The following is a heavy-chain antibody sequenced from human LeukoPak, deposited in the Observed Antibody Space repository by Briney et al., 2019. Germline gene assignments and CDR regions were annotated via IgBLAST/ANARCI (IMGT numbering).Heavy chain of an antibody. CDR2: ISATGSSI. CDR1: GFTVSSNY. Sequence: PGGSLRLSCAASGFTVSSNYMSWVRQAPGKGLEWVSSISATGSSIYYADSVKGRFSISRDNTKNSLFLQMNSLRAEDTAVYYCAREDSSSLDYWGQGALVTVSS. CDR3: AREDSSSLDY. D-gene: IGHD6-13*01. V-gene: IGHV3-48*01. J-gene: IGHJ4*02.